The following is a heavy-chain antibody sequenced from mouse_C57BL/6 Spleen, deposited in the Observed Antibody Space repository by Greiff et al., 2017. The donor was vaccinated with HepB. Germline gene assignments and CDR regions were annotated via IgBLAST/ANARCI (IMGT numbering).Heavy chain of an antibody. J-gene: IGHJ4*01. Sequence: EVMLVESVAELVRPGASVKLSCTASGFNIKNTYMHWVKQRPEQGLEWIGRIDPANGNTKYAPKFQGKATITADTSSNTAYLQLSSLTSEDTAIYYCAAYYSNYVYYYAMDYWGQGTSVTVSS. CDR2: IDPANGNT. V-gene: IGHV14-3*01. CDR1: GFNIKNTY. CDR3: AAYYSNYVYYYAMDY. D-gene: IGHD2-5*01.